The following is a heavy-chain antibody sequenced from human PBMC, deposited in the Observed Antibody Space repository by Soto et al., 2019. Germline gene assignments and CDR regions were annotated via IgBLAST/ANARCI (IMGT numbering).Heavy chain of an antibody. CDR2: IYFSGST. CDR3: ARRYGYSFDY. J-gene: IGHJ4*02. D-gene: IGHD1-1*01. CDR1: GCSNSSGNYY. V-gene: IGHV4-61*01. Sequence: SESRARTCTIPGCSNSSGNYYWSWIRQPPGKGLEWIGYIYFSGSTNYNPSLKSRVTISVDTSKNQFSLKLSSVTAADTAVYYCARRYGYSFDYWGQGTLVIVTS.